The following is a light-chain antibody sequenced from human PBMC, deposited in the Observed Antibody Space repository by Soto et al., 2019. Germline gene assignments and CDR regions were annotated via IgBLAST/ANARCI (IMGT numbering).Light chain of an antibody. CDR3: MQGTHWPLT. V-gene: IGKV2-30*01. CDR2: KVS. Sequence: DVVMTQSPLSLPVTLGQPASISCRSSQSLVYSDGNTYLNWFQQRPGQSPRRLIYKVSNRDSGVPDRFSGSGSGTDFILKISRVEAEDVGGYYCMQGTHWPLTFGGGTKVEIK. J-gene: IGKJ4*01. CDR1: QSLVYSDGNTY.